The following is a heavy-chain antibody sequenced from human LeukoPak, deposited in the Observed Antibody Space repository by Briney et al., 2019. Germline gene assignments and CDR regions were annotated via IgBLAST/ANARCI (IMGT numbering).Heavy chain of an antibody. V-gene: IGHV4-39*01. CDR2: IYYTGST. CDR1: GASISGGTYY. Sequence: KPSETLSLTCSVSGASISGGTYYWGRIRQPPGKGLEWIGSIYYTGSTYDNPSLKSRVTISVDTSKNQFSLKLSSVTAADTAVYYCARRGGSGRAFDYWGQGTLVTVSS. D-gene: IGHD1-26*01. J-gene: IGHJ4*02. CDR3: ARRGGSGRAFDY.